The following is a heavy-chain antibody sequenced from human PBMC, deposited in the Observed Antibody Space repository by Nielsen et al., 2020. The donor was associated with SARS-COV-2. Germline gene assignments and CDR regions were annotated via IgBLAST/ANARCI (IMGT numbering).Heavy chain of an antibody. D-gene: IGHD3-16*01. J-gene: IGHJ4*02. CDR2: ISYDGSNK. Sequence: GGSLRLSCAASGFTFSSYGMHWVHQAPGKGLEWVAVISYDGSNKYYADSVKGRFTISRDNSKNTLYLQMNSLRAEDTAVYYCAKATRTIMITFGGVMGIWGQGTLVTVSS. V-gene: IGHV3-30*18. CDR3: AKATRTIMITFGGVMGI. CDR1: GFTFSSYG.